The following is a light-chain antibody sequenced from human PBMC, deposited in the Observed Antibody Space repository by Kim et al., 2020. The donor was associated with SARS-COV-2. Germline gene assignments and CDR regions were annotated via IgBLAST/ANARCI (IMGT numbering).Light chain of an antibody. J-gene: IGKJ2*01. CDR3: QQYNNWPLT. V-gene: IGKV3-15*01. CDR1: QSVSSN. Sequence: VVPGERADHSCRAKQSVSSNLAWYQQKPGQAPRRLIYGASTRATGIPARFSGSGSGTEFTLTISSLQSEDFAVYYCQQYNNWPLTFGQGTKLEIK. CDR2: GAS.